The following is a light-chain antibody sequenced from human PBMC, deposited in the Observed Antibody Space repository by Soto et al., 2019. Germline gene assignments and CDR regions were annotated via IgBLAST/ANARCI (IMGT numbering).Light chain of an antibody. CDR2: EVN. CDR1: SGDVGAYIY. CDR3: SSYTSRTLYV. J-gene: IGLJ1*01. V-gene: IGLV2-14*01. Sequence: QSVLTQPASVSGSPGQSITISCTGTSGDVGAYIYVSWYQQHPGKAPKLIIYEVNKRPSGVSNRFSGSKSGNAASLTISGLQADDEADYYCSSYTSRTLYVFGTGTKLTVL.